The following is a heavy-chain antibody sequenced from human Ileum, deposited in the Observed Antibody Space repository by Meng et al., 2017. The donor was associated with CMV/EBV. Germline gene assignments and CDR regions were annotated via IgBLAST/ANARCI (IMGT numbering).Heavy chain of an antibody. D-gene: IGHD3-16*02. J-gene: IGHJ4*02. CDR3: ARGLFRYPAYFDL. CDR1: GGSSGGNY. V-gene: IGHV4-34*01. CDR2: INHGERT. Sequence: VELDEWGAGVCELSKSLSPTRGVYGGSSGGNYGNCSRPSQGNGPQWIAKINHGERTNSNPSLASRVTISQDTSKNQCSLKLNSVTVADSAVYYCARGLFRYPAYFDLWGQGTLVTVSS.